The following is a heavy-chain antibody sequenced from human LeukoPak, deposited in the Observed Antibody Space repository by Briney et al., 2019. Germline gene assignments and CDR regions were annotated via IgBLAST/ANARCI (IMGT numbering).Heavy chain of an antibody. V-gene: IGHV3-30*02. Sequence: GGSLRLSCATSGFIFNNYGLHWVRQAPGKGLEWVAHIRFDGNDKYYADSVKGRFTISRDNAKNSLYLQMNSLRAEDTAVYYCARAYSSSWYTSYWGQGTLVTVSS. CDR1: GFIFNNYG. CDR2: IRFDGNDK. J-gene: IGHJ4*02. D-gene: IGHD6-13*01. CDR3: ARAYSSSWYTSY.